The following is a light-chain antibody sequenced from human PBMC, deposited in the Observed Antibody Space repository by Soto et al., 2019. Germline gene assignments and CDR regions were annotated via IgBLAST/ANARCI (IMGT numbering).Light chain of an antibody. Sequence: DIQLTQSPPFLSASVGDRVTITCRASQGIGSYLAWFQQKPGKAPKLLIYAASTLQSAVPSRFSGSGSGTEFTLTISSLQPEDFATYFCQQLNSYPRTFGQGTKLEIK. CDR1: QGIGSY. J-gene: IGKJ2*01. CDR2: AAS. CDR3: QQLNSYPRT. V-gene: IGKV1-9*01.